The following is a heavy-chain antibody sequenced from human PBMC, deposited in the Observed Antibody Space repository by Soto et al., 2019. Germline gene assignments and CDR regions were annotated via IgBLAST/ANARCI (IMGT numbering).Heavy chain of an antibody. CDR3: ARYYYGSGSYSDY. CDR1: GGSISSSNW. Sequence: SETLSRTCVVSGGSISSSNWGSWVRQPPGKGLEWIGEIYHTGTTNYDPSLRSRVTISVDKSKNQFSLRLTSVTAADTAIYYCARYYYGSGSYSDYWGPGTLVTVSS. D-gene: IGHD3-10*01. V-gene: IGHV4-4*02. J-gene: IGHJ4*02. CDR2: IYHTGTT.